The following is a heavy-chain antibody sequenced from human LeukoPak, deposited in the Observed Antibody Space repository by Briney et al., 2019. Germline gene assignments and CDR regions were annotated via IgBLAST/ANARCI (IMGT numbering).Heavy chain of an antibody. J-gene: IGHJ4*02. Sequence: PSETLSLTCTVSGGSISSYYWSWIRQPPGKGLEWIGYIYYSGSTNYNPSLKSRVTISVDTSKNQFSLKLSSVTAADTAVYYCAGEPGIAVAGGDYWGRGTLVTVSS. D-gene: IGHD6-19*01. CDR2: IYYSGST. CDR3: AGEPGIAVAGGDY. V-gene: IGHV4-59*01. CDR1: GGSISSYY.